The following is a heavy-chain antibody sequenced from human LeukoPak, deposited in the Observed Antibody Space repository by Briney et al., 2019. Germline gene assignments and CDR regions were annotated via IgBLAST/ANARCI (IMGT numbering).Heavy chain of an antibody. CDR2: IKQDGSEK. CDR1: GFTFSSYW. CDR3: AESGYDPPPRDY. V-gene: IGHV3-7*01. D-gene: IGHD5-12*01. Sequence: GGSLRLSCAASGFTFSSYWMSWVRQAPGKGLEWVANIKQDGSEKYYVGSVKGRFTISRDNAKNSLYLQMNSLRAEDTAVYYCAESGYDPPPRDYWGQGTLVTVSS. J-gene: IGHJ4*02.